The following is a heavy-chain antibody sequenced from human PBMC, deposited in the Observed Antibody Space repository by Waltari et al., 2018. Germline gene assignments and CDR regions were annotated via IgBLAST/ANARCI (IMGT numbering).Heavy chain of an antibody. V-gene: IGHV1-69*05. CDR3: ARSPGGTVTTPDI. Sequence: QVQLVQSGAEVKKPGSSVKVSCKASGGTFSSYAISWVRQAPGQGLEWMGGFIPIVGTANYGQKCQGRVTITSDESTSTAYMELSSLRSEDTAVYYCARSPGGTVTTPDIWGQGTMVTVSS. J-gene: IGHJ3*02. CDR2: FIPIVGTA. CDR1: GGTFSSYA. D-gene: IGHD4-4*01.